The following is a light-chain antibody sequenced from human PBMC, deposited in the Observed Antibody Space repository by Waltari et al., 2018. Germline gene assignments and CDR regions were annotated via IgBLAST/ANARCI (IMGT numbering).Light chain of an antibody. Sequence: DIQMTQSPPFLSASVGDSITITCRASQDIGGFVNWYQHRPPNAPKLLIYGASSLQRGVSSRFSGGGSGTEFTLTVSSLQPDDFATYYCQESFSSPWTFGPGTQVDI. CDR2: GAS. J-gene: IGKJ1*01. V-gene: IGKV1-39*01. CDR3: QESFSSPWT. CDR1: QDIGGF.